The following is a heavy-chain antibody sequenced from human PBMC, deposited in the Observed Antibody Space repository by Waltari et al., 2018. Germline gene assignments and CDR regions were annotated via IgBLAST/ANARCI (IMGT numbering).Heavy chain of an antibody. V-gene: IGHV4-31*03. CDR3: ARYGSKYYFDY. CDR1: GGSISSGGYY. D-gene: IGHD1-1*01. CDR2: IYYSGRT. J-gene: IGHJ4*02. Sequence: QVQLQESGPGLVKPSQTLSLTCTVSGGSISSGGYYWSWIRQHPGKGLEWIGYIYYSGRTYYNPSLKSRVTISVDPAKNQFSLKLSSVTAADTAVYYCARYGSKYYFDYWGQGTLVTVSS.